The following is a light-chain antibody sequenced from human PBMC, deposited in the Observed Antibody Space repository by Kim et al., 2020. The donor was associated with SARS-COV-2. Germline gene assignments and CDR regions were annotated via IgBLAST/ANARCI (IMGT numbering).Light chain of an antibody. Sequence: QSALTQPASVSGSPGQSITISCTGTSSDVGVYNYVSWYQHHPGKVPKLMIYDVSKRPSAISNRFSGSKSGNTASLTISGLQAEDEADYYCSSYTSSSTLVFGGGTKLTVL. V-gene: IGLV2-14*03. CDR2: DVS. CDR3: SSYTSSSTLV. J-gene: IGLJ2*01. CDR1: SSDVGVYNY.